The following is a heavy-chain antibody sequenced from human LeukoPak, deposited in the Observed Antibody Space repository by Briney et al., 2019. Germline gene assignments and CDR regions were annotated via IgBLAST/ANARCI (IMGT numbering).Heavy chain of an antibody. Sequence: PGGSLRLSRAASGFTFSDYYMSWIRQAPGKGLEWVSYISSSGSTIYYADSVKGRFTISRDKAKNSLYLQMNSLRAEDTAVYYCARRLDPGTAMATFDYWGQGTLVTVSS. CDR2: ISSSGSTI. CDR3: ARRLDPGTAMATFDY. V-gene: IGHV3-11*04. D-gene: IGHD5-18*01. J-gene: IGHJ4*02. CDR1: GFTFSDYY.